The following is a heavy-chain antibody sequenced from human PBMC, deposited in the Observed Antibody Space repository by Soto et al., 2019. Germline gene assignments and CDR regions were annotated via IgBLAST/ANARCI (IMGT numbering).Heavy chain of an antibody. D-gene: IGHD5-18*01. V-gene: IGHV1-8*01. CDR2: MNPNSGNT. Sequence: QVQLVQSGAEVKKPGASVKVSCKASGYTFTSYDINWVRQATGQGLEWMGWMNPNSGNTGYAQKFQGRVTTTRTTAMSTASMQPRSARSNDTALYCCASGRADAARGWGGCGPWGQGTLVTVSS. CDR3: ASGRADAARGWGGCGP. CDR1: GYTFTSYD. J-gene: IGHJ5*02.